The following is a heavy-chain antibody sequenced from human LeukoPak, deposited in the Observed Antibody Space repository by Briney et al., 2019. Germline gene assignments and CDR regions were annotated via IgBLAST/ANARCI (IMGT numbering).Heavy chain of an antibody. V-gene: IGHV3-30*02. Sequence: GGSLRLSCAASGFTFSSYGMHWVRQAPGKGLEWVAFIRYDGSNKYYADSVRGRFTISRDNSRNTLYLQMDSLRSEDTAVYYCARDFFPIVDSTWYEIGYWGQGTLVTVSS. CDR1: GFTFSSYG. D-gene: IGHD2-21*01. CDR2: IRYDGSNK. CDR3: ARDFFPIVDSTWYEIGY. J-gene: IGHJ4*02.